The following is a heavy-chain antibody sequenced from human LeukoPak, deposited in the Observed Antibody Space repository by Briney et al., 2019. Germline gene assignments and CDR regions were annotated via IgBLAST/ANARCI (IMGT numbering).Heavy chain of an antibody. V-gene: IGHV3-23*01. D-gene: IGHD6-6*01. Sequence: GGSLRLSCAASGFTFSDYYMSWVRQAPGKGLEWVSTIGGSGGSTDYADSVKGRFTISRDNSKSTLYLQMNSLRADDTAVYYCAKGLSTSSPFDYWGQGTLVTVSS. CDR1: GFTFSDYY. J-gene: IGHJ4*02. CDR3: AKGLSTSSPFDY. CDR2: IGGSGGST.